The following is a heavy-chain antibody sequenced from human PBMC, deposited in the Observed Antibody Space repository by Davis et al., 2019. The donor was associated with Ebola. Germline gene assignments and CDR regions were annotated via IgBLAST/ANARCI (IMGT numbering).Heavy chain of an antibody. D-gene: IGHD4-23*01. J-gene: IGHJ4*02. CDR2: ISNSGGET. CDR3: ANLDYGDNSGFDY. CDR1: GFTFSSYA. Sequence: GGSLRLSCAASGFTFSSYAMSWVRQAPGKGLEWVSIISNSGGETYYAGSVKGRFTISRDNSKNTLYLQMDNLRADDTAVYYCANLDYGDNSGFDYWGQGTLVTVSS. V-gene: IGHV3-23*01.